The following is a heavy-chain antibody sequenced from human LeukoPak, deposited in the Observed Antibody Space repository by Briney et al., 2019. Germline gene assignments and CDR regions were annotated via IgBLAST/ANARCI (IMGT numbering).Heavy chain of an antibody. CDR3: AKGDSSGVVPPIDY. CDR1: GLTFEDYA. V-gene: IGHV3-9*01. Sequence: GGSLRLSCVASGLTFEDYAMHWVRQAPGKGLEWVSGVSWNSGSMAYAESVKGRFTIYRDNAKTSLYLQMNSLRAEDTALYYCAKGDSSGVVPPIDYWGQGTQVTVSS. CDR2: VSWNSGSM. D-gene: IGHD3-22*01. J-gene: IGHJ4*02.